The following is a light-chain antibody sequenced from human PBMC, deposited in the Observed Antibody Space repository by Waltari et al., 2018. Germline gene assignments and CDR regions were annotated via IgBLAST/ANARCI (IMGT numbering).Light chain of an antibody. J-gene: IGKJ2*01. Sequence: EIVMTQSPVTMSVSPGEGVTLSCTASESVGTDVAWYRHKPGQPPRLLIYFGSTRATGVPARISGSGSGTDFSLTISSLESEDFAFYYCQQYRQWPRRTFGQGTKLE. CDR1: ESVGTD. V-gene: IGKV3D-15*01. CDR3: QQYRQWPRRT. CDR2: FGS.